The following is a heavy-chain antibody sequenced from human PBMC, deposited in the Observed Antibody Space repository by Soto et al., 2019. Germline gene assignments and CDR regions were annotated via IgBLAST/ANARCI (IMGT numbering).Heavy chain of an antibody. J-gene: IGHJ4*02. Sequence: GGSLRLSCAASGFTFSSYAMSWVRQAPGKGLEWVSAISGSGGSTYYADSVKGRFTISRDNSKNTLYLQMNSLRAEDTAVYYCAKLGRGRGGSRYYFDYWGQGTLVTVSS. CDR3: AKLGRGRGGSRYYFDY. D-gene: IGHD3-10*01. CDR2: ISGSGGST. CDR1: GFTFSSYA. V-gene: IGHV3-23*01.